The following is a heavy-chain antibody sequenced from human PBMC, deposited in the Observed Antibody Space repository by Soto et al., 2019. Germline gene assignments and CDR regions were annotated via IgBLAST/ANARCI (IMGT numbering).Heavy chain of an antibody. CDR3: ARGLHLGHIDY. D-gene: IGHD3-16*01. V-gene: IGHV4-34*01. CDR1: GGSFSGYY. Sequence: SETLSLTCAVYGGSFSGYYWSWIRQPPGKGLEWIGEINHSGSTNYNPSLKSRVTISVDTSKNQFSLKLSSVTAADTAVYYCARGLHLGHIDYWGQGTLVTVSS. CDR2: INHSGST. J-gene: IGHJ4*02.